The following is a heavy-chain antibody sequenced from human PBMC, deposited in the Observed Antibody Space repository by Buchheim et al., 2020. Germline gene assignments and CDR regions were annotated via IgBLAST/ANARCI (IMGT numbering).Heavy chain of an antibody. CDR1: GFTFSSYE. J-gene: IGHJ4*02. Sequence: EVQLVESGGGLVQPGGSLRLSCAASGFTFSSYEMNWVRQAPGKGLEWVSDINSGGGTKFYADSVKGRFTISSDNAKNYMYLKMNSLRAEDTAVYYCARVSGWYLDYWGQGTL. D-gene: IGHD6-19*01. CDR2: INSGGGTK. V-gene: IGHV3-48*03. CDR3: ARVSGWYLDY.